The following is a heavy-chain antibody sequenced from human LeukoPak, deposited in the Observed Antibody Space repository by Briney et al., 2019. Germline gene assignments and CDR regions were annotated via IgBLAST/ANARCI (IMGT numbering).Heavy chain of an antibody. J-gene: IGHJ4*02. D-gene: IGHD1-26*01. CDR2: INPNSGGT. Sequence: GASVKVSCKASGYTFTGYYTHWVRQAPGQGLEWMGWINPNSGGTNYAQKFQGRVTMTRDTSISTAYMELSRLRSDDTAVYYCARELIDGGRRELLLDYWGQGTLVTVSS. V-gene: IGHV1-2*02. CDR3: ARELIDGGRRELLLDY. CDR1: GYTFTGYY.